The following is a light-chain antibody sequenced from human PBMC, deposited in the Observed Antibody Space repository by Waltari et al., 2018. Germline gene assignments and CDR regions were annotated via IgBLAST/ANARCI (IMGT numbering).Light chain of an antibody. V-gene: IGLV2-14*03. CDR3: NSYTITNTII. J-gene: IGLJ2*01. CDR2: DMN. CDR1: SRHVGRSAQ. Sequence: QSALTQPASVSGSPGQSVTISSTGTSRHVGRSAQIPWYRQHPGTAPTLIIFDMNNRPSGVSNRFSGSKSGNTASLTISGLQPDDEADYYCNSYTITNTIIFGGGTRLTVL.